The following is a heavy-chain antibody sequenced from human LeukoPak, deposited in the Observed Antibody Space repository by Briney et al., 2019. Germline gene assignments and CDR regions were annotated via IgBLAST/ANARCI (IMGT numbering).Heavy chain of an antibody. V-gene: IGHV4-34*01. J-gene: IGHJ6*02. D-gene: IGHD2-15*01. CDR3: AGYCSGGSCYPHYYYYYGMDV. CDR2: INHSGST. Sequence: PSETLSLTCAVYGGSFSGYYWSWIRQPPGKGLEWIGEINHSGSTDYNPSLKSRVTISVDTSKNQFSLKLSSVTAADTAVYYCAGYCSGGSCYPHYYYYYGMDVWGQGTTVTVSS. CDR1: GGSFSGYY.